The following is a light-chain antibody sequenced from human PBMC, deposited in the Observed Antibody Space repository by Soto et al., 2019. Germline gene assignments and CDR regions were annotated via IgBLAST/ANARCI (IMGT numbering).Light chain of an antibody. J-gene: IGLJ3*02. CDR2: EVT. CDR3: SSFASSNTWV. Sequence: QSALTQPPSASGSPGQSVTISCTGTSSDVGAYNYVSWYQQHAGKAPKLVIYEVTKRPSGVPDRFSGSKSANTASLTVSGXQAEXXXXXYCSSFASSNTWVFGGGTKLTVL. V-gene: IGLV2-8*01. CDR1: SSDVGAYNY.